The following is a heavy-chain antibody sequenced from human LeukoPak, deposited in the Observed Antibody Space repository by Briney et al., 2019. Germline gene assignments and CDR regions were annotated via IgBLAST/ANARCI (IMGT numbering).Heavy chain of an antibody. CDR1: GFTFSSYE. V-gene: IGHV3-48*03. D-gene: IGHD3-22*01. CDR2: ISSSGSTI. CDR3: ARDPLDYYDSSGYQPTGDAFDI. Sequence: PGGSLRLSCAASGFTFSSYEMNWVRQAPGKGLEWVSYISSSGSTIYYADSVKGRSTISRDNAKNSLYLQMNSLRAEDTAVYYCARDPLDYYDSSGYQPTGDAFDIWGQGTMVTVSS. J-gene: IGHJ3*02.